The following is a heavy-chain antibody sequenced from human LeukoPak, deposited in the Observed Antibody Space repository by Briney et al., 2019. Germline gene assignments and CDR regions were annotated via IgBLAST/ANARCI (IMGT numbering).Heavy chain of an antibody. CDR3: ARNDRYDFWSNNFWSDP. CDR2: IKHDGSEK. J-gene: IGHJ5*02. CDR1: GFTFSYYW. Sequence: PGGSLRLSCVGSGFTFSYYWMSWVRQAPGKGLEWVATIKHDGSEKSFVDSVKGRFTISRDNANNSLSLQMESLRVDDTAIYYCARNDRYDFWSNNFWSDPWGQGTLVTVSS. V-gene: IGHV3-7*02. D-gene: IGHD3-3*01.